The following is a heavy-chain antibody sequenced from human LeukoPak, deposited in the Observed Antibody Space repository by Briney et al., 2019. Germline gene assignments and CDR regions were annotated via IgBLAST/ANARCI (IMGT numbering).Heavy chain of an antibody. D-gene: IGHD3-16*01. Sequence: GASVKVSCQASGGTFSSYAISWVRQAPGQGLEWMGGIIPIFGTANYAQKFQGRVTITTDESTSTAYMELSSLRSEDTAVYYCARRGSWGEPRPFDYWGQGSLVTVSS. CDR2: IIPIFGTA. V-gene: IGHV1-69*05. CDR1: GGTFSSYA. CDR3: ARRGSWGEPRPFDY. J-gene: IGHJ4*02.